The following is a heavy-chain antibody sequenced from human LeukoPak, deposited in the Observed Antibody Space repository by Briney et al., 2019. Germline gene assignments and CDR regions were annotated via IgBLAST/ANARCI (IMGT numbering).Heavy chain of an antibody. Sequence: PSETLSLTCAVYGGSFSGYYWSWIRQPPGKGLEWIGEINHSGSTNYNPSLKSRVTISVDTSKNQFSLKLSSVTAADTAVYYCARVRRGGYSGYVLDYWGQGTLVTVSS. D-gene: IGHD5-12*01. J-gene: IGHJ4*02. CDR3: ARVRRGGYSGYVLDY. V-gene: IGHV4-34*01. CDR2: INHSGST. CDR1: GGSFSGYY.